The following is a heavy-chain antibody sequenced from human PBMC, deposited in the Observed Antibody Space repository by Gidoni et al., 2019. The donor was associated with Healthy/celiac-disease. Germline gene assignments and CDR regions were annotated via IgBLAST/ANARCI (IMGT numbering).Heavy chain of an antibody. J-gene: IGHJ5*02. V-gene: IGHV1-69*06. Sequence: QVQLVQSGAEVKKPGSSVKVSCKASGGTFSSYAISWVRQAPGQGLEWMGGIIPIFGTANYAQKFQGRVTITADKSTSTAYMELSSLRSEDTAVYYCARAPQYCSSTSCSPRAWFDPWGQGTLVTVSS. D-gene: IGHD2-2*01. CDR2: IIPIFGTA. CDR3: ARAPQYCSSTSCSPRAWFDP. CDR1: GGTFSSYA.